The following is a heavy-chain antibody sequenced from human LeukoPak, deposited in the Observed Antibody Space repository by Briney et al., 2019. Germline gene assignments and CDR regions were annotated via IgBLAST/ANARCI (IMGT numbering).Heavy chain of an antibody. J-gene: IGHJ3*02. CDR1: GYTFTGYY. D-gene: IGHD2-2*01. V-gene: IGHV1-2*04. Sequence: ASVKVSCKASGYTFTGYYMHWVRQAPGQGLEWMGWINPNSGGTNYAQKFQGWVTMTRDTSISTAYMELSRLRSEDTAVYYCARGIRDRWQLLSAFDIWGQGTMVTVSS. CDR3: ARGIRDRWQLLSAFDI. CDR2: INPNSGGT.